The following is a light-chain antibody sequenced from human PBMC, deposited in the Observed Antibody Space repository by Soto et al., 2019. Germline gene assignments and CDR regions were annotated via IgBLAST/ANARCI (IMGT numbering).Light chain of an antibody. CDR2: SVS. V-gene: IGKV3-20*01. Sequence: MVLTQSPCTLSLSPGDSATLSCRASQRLXNDYVAWFQQKPGQTPRLLXDSVSSRATGSPDRLSGSGSGTDFTLTISRREPDYFEMYYLLHHGRAMWTFGQGTKVDIK. CDR3: LHHGRAMWT. J-gene: IGKJ1*01. CDR1: QRLXNDY.